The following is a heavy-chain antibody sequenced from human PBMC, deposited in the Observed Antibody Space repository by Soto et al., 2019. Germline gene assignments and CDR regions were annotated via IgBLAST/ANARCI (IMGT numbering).Heavy chain of an antibody. V-gene: IGHV4-30-4*01. CDR1: GGSISSGDYY. J-gene: IGHJ6*02. Sequence: QVQLQESGPGLVKPSQTLSLTCTVSGGSISSGDYYWSWIRQPPGKGLEWIGYIYYSGSTYYNPSLNSRVTISVDTSKNQFSLKLSSVTATDTAVYYCARGPSSVRVYYYYGMDVWGQGTTVTVSS. CDR2: IYYSGST. CDR3: ARGPSSVRVYYYYGMDV. D-gene: IGHD3-22*01.